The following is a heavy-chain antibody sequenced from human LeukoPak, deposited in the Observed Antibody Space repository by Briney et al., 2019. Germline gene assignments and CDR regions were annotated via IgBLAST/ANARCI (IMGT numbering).Heavy chain of an antibody. CDR1: GASVSSGRYY. D-gene: IGHD4-17*01. CDR2: IYYTGTT. Sequence: SETLSLTCSVSGASVSSGRYYWTWIRQSPGKGLEWIGYIYYTGTTVYNPSLKGRVTMSLDTAKNQFSLKVTSVTAADTAAYYCASPGPDYGDYAYDYWGPGTLVTVSS. CDR3: ASPGPDYGDYAYDY. J-gene: IGHJ4*02. V-gene: IGHV4-61*01.